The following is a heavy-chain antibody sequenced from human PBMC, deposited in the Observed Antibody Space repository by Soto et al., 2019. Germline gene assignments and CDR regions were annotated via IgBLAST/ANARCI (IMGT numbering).Heavy chain of an antibody. CDR3: ARAHYRGASGSYWVNWLDP. CDR2: IIPIFGTA. CDR1: GGTFSSYA. Sequence: SVKVSFKASGGTFSSYAISWVRQAPGQGLEWMGGIIPIFGTANYAQKFQGRVTITADESTSTAYMELSSLRSEDTAVYYCARAHYRGASGSYWVNWLDPWGQGTLVTVSS. D-gene: IGHD3-10*01. V-gene: IGHV1-69*13. J-gene: IGHJ5*02.